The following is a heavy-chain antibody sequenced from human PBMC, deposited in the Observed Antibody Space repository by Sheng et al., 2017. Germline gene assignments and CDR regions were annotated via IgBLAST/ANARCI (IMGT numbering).Heavy chain of an antibody. D-gene: IGHD3-3*01. CDR1: GGSFSGYY. CDR3: ARGRKLEGEWLNKLQDQEIFDY. V-gene: IGHV4-34*01. J-gene: IGHJ4*02. Sequence: QVQLQQWGAGLLKPSETLSLTCAVYGGSFSGYYWSWIRQPPGKGLEWIGEINHSGSTNYNPSLKSRVTISVDTSKNQFSLKLSSVTAADTAVYYCARGRKLEGEWLNKLQDQEIFDYWGQGTLVTVSS. CDR2: INHSGST.